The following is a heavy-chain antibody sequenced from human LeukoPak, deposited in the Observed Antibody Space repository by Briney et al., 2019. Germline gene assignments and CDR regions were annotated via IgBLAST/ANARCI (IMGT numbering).Heavy chain of an antibody. J-gene: IGHJ4*02. Sequence: GGSLRLSCAASGFTFSSYAMHWVRQAPGKGLEWVAVISYDGSNKYYADSVKGRFTISRDNSKNTLYLQMNSLRAEDTAVYYCAKVHQGWSQYVTDYWGQGTLVTVSS. CDR2: ISYDGSNK. CDR1: GFTFSSYA. D-gene: IGHD4-11*01. CDR3: AKVHQGWSQYVTDY. V-gene: IGHV3-30*04.